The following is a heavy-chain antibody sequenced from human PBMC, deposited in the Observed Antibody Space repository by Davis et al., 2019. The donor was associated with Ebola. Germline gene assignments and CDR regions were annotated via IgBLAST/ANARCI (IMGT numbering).Heavy chain of an antibody. Sequence: GGSLRLSCAASAFTFSSYAMHWVRQAPGKGLEWVSGISSSGGSTYYADSVKARFTISRDNSKNTLYLQMNSLRAEDTAVYYCARVRWTSGYYFDYWGQGTLVTVSS. CDR1: AFTFSSYA. CDR3: ARVRWTSGYYFDY. J-gene: IGHJ4*02. V-gene: IGHV3-23*01. CDR2: ISSSGGST. D-gene: IGHD3-22*01.